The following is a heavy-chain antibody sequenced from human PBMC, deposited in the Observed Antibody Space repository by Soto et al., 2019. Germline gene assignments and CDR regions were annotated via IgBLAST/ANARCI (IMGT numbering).Heavy chain of an antibody. CDR2: LYRTGDT. Sequence: QLQLQESGPGLVKSSETLSLTCTVSGGAITTEYYYWAWIRQPPGKRLEWIGSLYRTGDTYYNPSLKSRATMSVDTTDNQFFLELRSVTATDTSVYFCVKYMTVTTTLTTEYYGMDVWGQGTTATVAS. CDR3: VKYMTVTTTLTTEYYGMDV. J-gene: IGHJ6*02. D-gene: IGHD4-17*01. V-gene: IGHV4-39*01. CDR1: GGAITTEYYY.